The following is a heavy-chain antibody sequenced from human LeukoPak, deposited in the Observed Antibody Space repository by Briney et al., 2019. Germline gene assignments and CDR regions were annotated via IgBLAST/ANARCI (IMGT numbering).Heavy chain of an antibody. Sequence: ASVKVSCKASGGTFSSYAISWVRQAPGQGLEWMGWINPNSGGTNYAQKFQGRVTMTRDTSISTAHMELSRLRSDDTAVYYCARVPIVVVPAAIRPSYNWFDPWGQGTLVTVSS. CDR1: GGTFSSYA. CDR3: ARVPIVVVPAAIRPSYNWFDP. J-gene: IGHJ5*02. V-gene: IGHV1-2*02. D-gene: IGHD2-2*01. CDR2: INPNSGGT.